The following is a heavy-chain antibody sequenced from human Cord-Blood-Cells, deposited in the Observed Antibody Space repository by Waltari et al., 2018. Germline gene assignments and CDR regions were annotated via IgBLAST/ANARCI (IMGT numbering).Heavy chain of an antibody. V-gene: IGHV3-7*05. CDR1: GFTLSSYW. J-gene: IGHJ4*02. CDR2: IKQDGSEK. CDR3: ARADY. Sequence: EVQLVESGGGLVQPGGSLRLSCAASGFTLSSYWISWVRQAPGKGLEWVANIKQDGSEKYYVDSVKGRFTISRDNAKNSLYLQMNSLRAEDTAVYYCARADYWGQGTLVTVSS.